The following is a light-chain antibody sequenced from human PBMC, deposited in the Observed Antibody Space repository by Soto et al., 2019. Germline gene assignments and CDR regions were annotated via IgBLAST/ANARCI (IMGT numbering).Light chain of an antibody. J-gene: IGLJ1*01. Sequence: QSALAQPASVSGSPGQSITISCTGTSGFGGGFSLVSWYQQHPGKAPTVMISESHRRPSGDPHCSSGSTSVNSASLTIYWLQADDEADYFCCLYIGAPSDRFGTGTKVTVL. V-gene: IGLV2-23*01. CDR1: SGFGGGFSL. CDR2: ESH. CDR3: CLYIGAPSDR.